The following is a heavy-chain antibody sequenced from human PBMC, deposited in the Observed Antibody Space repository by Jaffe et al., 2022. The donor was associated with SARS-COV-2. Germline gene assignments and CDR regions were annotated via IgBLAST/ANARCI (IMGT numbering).Heavy chain of an antibody. Sequence: QVQLVESGGGVVQPGRSLRLSCAASGFTFSRYGMHWVRQAPGRGLEWVAVIWHDGSNKQYADSVKGRLTISRDNFKSTLFLQMDSLRDDDTAVYYCARVMSGSSTVLDCWGQGTLVTVSS. J-gene: IGHJ4*02. CDR3: ARVMSGSSTVLDC. V-gene: IGHV3-33*01. CDR1: GFTFSRYG. D-gene: IGHD1-26*01. CDR2: IWHDGSNK.